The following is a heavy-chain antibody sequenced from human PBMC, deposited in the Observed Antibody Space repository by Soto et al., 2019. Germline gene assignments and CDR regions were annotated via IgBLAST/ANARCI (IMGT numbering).Heavy chain of an antibody. CDR2: ISYDGSNK. J-gene: IGHJ4*02. Sequence: QVQLVESGGGVVQPGRSLRLSCAASGFTFSSYAMHWVRQAPGKGLEWVAVISYDGSNKYYADSVKGRFTISRDNSKNTLYLQMNSLRAEDTAVYYCAREPITIQGNFDYWGQGTLVTVSS. CDR3: AREPITIQGNFDY. V-gene: IGHV3-30-3*01. D-gene: IGHD5-12*01. CDR1: GFTFSSYA.